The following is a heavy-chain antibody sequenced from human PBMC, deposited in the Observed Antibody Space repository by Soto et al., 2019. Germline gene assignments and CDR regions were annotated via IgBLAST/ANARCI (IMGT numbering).Heavy chain of an antibody. CDR1: GGSISSDSSY. Sequence: SETLSLTCTVSGGSISSDSSYWSWIRQRPGMGLEWIGYIFYSGAFYYTPSLRGRVMILADTSKNHFTLQLSSVTAADTAVYYCARVSDGSYSYYMDTWGKGTTVTVSS. CDR2: IFYSGAF. CDR3: ARVSDGSYSYYMDT. V-gene: IGHV4-31*03. J-gene: IGHJ6*03. D-gene: IGHD3-10*01.